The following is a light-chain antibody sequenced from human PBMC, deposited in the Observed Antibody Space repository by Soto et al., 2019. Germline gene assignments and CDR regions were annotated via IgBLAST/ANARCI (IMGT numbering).Light chain of an antibody. Sequence: QSALTQPPSASGSPGQSVTISCTGTSSDVGGYNYVSWYQQHPGKAPKLMIYEFSKRPSGVPDRFSGSKSGNTASLPVSGLQAEDGADYYCSSYAGSNNFGVFGTGTKLTVL. CDR2: EFS. J-gene: IGLJ1*01. CDR1: SSDVGGYNY. CDR3: SSYAGSNNFGV. V-gene: IGLV2-8*01.